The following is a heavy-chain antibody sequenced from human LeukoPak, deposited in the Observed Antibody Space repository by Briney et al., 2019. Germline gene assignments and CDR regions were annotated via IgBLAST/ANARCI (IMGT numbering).Heavy chain of an antibody. V-gene: IGHV1-69*04. CDR3: ARDNPDIVVVPAATTPPDS. CDR1: XGTXXXYT. Sequence: KAXXGTXXXYTISWVRQAPGQGLEWMGRIIPIVGIAKYAQKLQGRVTITADKSTRTAYMEVSRLRYEDTAVYYCARDNPDIVVVPAATTPPDSGGQGTLVTVS. J-gene: IGHJ4*02. CDR2: IIPIVGIA. D-gene: IGHD2-2*01.